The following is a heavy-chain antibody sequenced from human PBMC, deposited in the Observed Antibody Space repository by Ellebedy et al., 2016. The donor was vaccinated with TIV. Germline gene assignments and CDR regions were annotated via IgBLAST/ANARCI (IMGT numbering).Heavy chain of an antibody. CDR1: GYTFTSYG. CDR3: ARDFAPLYDIVVVPAAIYYYYYGMDV. D-gene: IGHD2-2*01. Sequence: AASVKVSCKASGYTFTSYGISWVRQAPGQGLEWMGWISAYNGNTNYAQKLQGRVTMTTDTSTSTAYMELRSLRSDDTAVYYCARDFAPLYDIVVVPAAIYYYYYGMDVWGQGTTVTVSS. CDR2: ISAYNGNT. J-gene: IGHJ6*02. V-gene: IGHV1-18*01.